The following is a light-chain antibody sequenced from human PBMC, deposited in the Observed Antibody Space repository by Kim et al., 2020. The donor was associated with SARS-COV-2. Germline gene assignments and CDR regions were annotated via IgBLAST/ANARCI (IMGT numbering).Light chain of an antibody. V-gene: IGKV3-20*01. CDR3: QKYGGASWT. CDR1: QVIAGNY. CDR2: DSS. J-gene: IGKJ1*01. Sequence: APGERATLSCRASQVIAGNYLAWYQQKPGQTPRLLIFDSSSRASDIPDRFSGSGSGTDFTLTINRLEPEDFAVYYCQKYGGASWTFGQGTKVEIK.